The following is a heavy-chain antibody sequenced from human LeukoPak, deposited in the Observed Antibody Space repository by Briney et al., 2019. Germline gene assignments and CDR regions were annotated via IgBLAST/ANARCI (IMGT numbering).Heavy chain of an antibody. J-gene: IGHJ4*02. D-gene: IGHD5-24*01. CDR3: VRGRYYFDY. CDR2: INSDGSST. V-gene: IGHV3-74*01. CDR1: RFSFNTYR. Sequence: PGGSLRLSCAASRFSFNTYRMHWVRQAPGMGLVWVSRINSDGSSTSYADSVKGRFTISRDNAKNTLYLQMNNLRAEDTAVYYCVRGRYYFDYWGQGTLVTVSS.